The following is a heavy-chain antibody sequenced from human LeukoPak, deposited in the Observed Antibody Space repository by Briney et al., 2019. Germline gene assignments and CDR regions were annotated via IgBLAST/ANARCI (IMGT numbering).Heavy chain of an antibody. J-gene: IGHJ4*02. CDR3: ARDHNSYGFYYFDY. CDR2: IIPIFGTA. Sequence: SVKVSCKASGGTFSSYAISWVRQAPGQGLEWMGGIIPIFGTANYAQKSQGRVTITADESTSTAYMELSSLRSEDTAVYYCARDHNSYGFYYFDYWGQGTLVTVSS. D-gene: IGHD5-18*01. CDR1: GGTFSSYA. V-gene: IGHV1-69*13.